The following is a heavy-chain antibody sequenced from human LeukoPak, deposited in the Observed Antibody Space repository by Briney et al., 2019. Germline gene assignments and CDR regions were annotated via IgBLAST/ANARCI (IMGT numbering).Heavy chain of an antibody. Sequence: SETLSLTCTVSGGSISSSSYYWGWLRQPPGKGLEWIGSIYYSGTTYYNPSLKSRVTISVDTSKNQFSLKLSSVTAADTAVYYCARDYCTTSSCSYSDCWGQGTLVTVSS. CDR2: IYYSGTT. CDR3: ARDYCTTSSCSYSDC. J-gene: IGHJ4*02. CDR1: GGSISSSSYY. V-gene: IGHV4-39*02. D-gene: IGHD2-2*01.